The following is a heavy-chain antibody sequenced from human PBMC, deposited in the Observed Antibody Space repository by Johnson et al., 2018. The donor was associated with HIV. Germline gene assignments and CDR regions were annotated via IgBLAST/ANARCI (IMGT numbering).Heavy chain of an antibody. CDR3: AKDLDYYDSSTYAFDI. Sequence: QVQLVESGGGLVKPGGSLRLSCAASGFTFSDYYMSWIRQAPGKGLAWVAFIRYDGSNKYYADSVKGRFTISRDNSKNTLYLQMNSLRAEDTAVYYCAKDLDYYDSSTYAFDIWGQGTMVTVSS. CDR1: GFTFSDYY. J-gene: IGHJ3*02. D-gene: IGHD3-22*01. V-gene: IGHV3-30*02. CDR2: IRYDGSNK.